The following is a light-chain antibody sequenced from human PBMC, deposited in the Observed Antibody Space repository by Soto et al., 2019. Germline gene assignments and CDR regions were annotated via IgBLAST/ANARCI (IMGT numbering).Light chain of an antibody. CDR1: QSVNNW. CDR3: QQFNIYSRT. CDR2: RAS. J-gene: IGKJ1*01. Sequence: DIQMTQSPSTLSASVGDRVTITCRASQSVNNWLAWYQQKPGKAPKLLIYRASSLESGVPSRFSGSGSGTEFTLTISSLQPDDFATYYCQQFNIYSRTFGQGTKVDIK. V-gene: IGKV1-5*03.